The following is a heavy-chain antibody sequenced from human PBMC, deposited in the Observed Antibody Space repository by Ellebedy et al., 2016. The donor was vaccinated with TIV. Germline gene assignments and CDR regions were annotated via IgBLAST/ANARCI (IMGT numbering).Heavy chain of an antibody. V-gene: IGHV3-30*02. CDR2: IQYDGTNK. CDR1: GFTFSDFG. CDR3: AKDQVDY. Sequence: PGGSLRLSCAASGFTFSDFGMHWVRQAPGKGLEWVTFIQYDGTNKYYTDSVKGRFTISRDNCKNTLYLEMNSLRVEDTAVYYCAKDQVDYWGQGTLVTVSS. J-gene: IGHJ4*02.